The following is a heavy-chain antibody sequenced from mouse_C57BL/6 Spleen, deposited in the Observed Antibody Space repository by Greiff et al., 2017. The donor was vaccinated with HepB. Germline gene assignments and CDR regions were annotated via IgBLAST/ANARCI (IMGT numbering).Heavy chain of an antibody. Sequence: EVQLVESGPGLVKPSQSLSLTCSVTGYSITSGYYWNWIRQFPGNKLEWMGYISYDGSNNYNPSLKNRISITRDTSKNQFFLKLNSVTTEDTATYYCAREKAKLGPHFDYWGQGTTLTVSS. V-gene: IGHV3-6*01. D-gene: IGHD4-1*01. CDR1: GYSITSGYY. CDR3: AREKAKLGPHFDY. CDR2: ISYDGSN. J-gene: IGHJ2*01.